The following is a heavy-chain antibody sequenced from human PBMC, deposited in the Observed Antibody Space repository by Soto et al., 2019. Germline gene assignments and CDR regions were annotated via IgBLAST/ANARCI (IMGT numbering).Heavy chain of an antibody. CDR2: IDPSDSYT. V-gene: IGHV5-10-1*03. CDR3: VRQAVAATEPDH. CDR1: GYSFTSYW. J-gene: IGHJ4*02. D-gene: IGHD6-19*01. Sequence: EVQLVQSGAEVKKPGESLRISCKGSGYSFTSYWISWVRQMPGKGLEWMGRIDPSDSYTKYSPSFQGHVTISTDKSISTAYLQWSSLKASDTAMYYCVRQAVAATEPDHWGQGTLVTVSS.